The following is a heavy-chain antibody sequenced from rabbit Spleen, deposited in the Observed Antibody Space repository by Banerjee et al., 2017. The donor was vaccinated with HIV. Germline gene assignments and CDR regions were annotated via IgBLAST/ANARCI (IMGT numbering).Heavy chain of an antibody. J-gene: IGHJ4*01. CDR1: GFSFSSSYW. CDR3: ARDLVAVIGWNFNL. D-gene: IGHD1-1*01. Sequence: EESGGGLVQPEGSLTLTCTASGFSFSSSYWICWVRQAPGKGLEWIACIYGGDGISTAYAKWAKGRFTVSKTSSTTVTLQMTSLTAADTATYFCARDLVAVIGWNFNLWGPGTLVTVS. V-gene: IGHV1S45*01. CDR2: IYGGDGIST.